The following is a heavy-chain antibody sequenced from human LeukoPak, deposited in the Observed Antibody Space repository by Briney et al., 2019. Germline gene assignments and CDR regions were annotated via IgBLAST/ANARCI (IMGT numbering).Heavy chain of an antibody. CDR3: ARDGELGWSDCTNTICPRIYGMDV. D-gene: IGHD2-2*01. Sequence: GGSLRLSCAASGFTFSRYAMHWVRQAPGKGLEYVSAISYEGGSTIYTHSVNGRFTISRDNSKNTLYLQMGSLRGEDMAVYYCARDGELGWSDCTNTICPRIYGMDVWGQGTTVTVSS. J-gene: IGHJ6*02. CDR1: GFTFSRYA. V-gene: IGHV3-64*01. CDR2: ISYEGGST.